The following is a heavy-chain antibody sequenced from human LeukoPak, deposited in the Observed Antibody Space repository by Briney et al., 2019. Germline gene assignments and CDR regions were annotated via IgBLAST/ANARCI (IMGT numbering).Heavy chain of an antibody. J-gene: IGHJ4*02. V-gene: IGHV4-59*08. CDR1: GGSISSYY. CDR3: ARVFSYDFWSGYYTAYFDY. Sequence: SETLSLTCTVSGGSISSYYWSWIRQPPGKGLEWIGYIYYSGSTNYNPSLKSRVTISVDTSKNQFSLKLSSVTAADTAVYYCARVFSYDFWSGYYTAYFDYWGQGTLVTVSS. CDR2: IYYSGST. D-gene: IGHD3-3*01.